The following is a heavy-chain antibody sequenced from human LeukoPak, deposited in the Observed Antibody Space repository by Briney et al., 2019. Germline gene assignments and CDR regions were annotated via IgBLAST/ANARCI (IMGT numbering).Heavy chain of an antibody. CDR2: ISAYNGNI. CDR1: GYTFTSYG. J-gene: IGHJ4*02. D-gene: IGHD3-10*01. V-gene: IGHV1-18*01. CDR3: ARGTLYFASGTSPGNVY. Sequence: GASVKVSCKASGYTFTSYGISWVRQAPGQGLEWMGGISAYNGNINYAQKLQGRVIMTTDASTSTAYMELRSLRSDDTAVYYCARGTLYFASGTSPGNVYWGQGTLVTVSS.